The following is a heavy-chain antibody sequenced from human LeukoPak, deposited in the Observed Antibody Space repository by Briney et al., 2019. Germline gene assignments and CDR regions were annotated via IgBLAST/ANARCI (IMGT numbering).Heavy chain of an antibody. Sequence: PSETLSLTCTVSGGSISSSSYYWGWIRQPPGKGLEWIGSIYYSGSTYYNPSLKSRVTISVDTSNNQFSLKVSSVTAADTAVYYCHYDFWSGYRRFDYWGQGTLVTVSS. V-gene: IGHV4-39*07. CDR3: HYDFWSGYRRFDY. CDR2: IYYSGST. CDR1: GGSISSSSYY. D-gene: IGHD3-3*01. J-gene: IGHJ4*02.